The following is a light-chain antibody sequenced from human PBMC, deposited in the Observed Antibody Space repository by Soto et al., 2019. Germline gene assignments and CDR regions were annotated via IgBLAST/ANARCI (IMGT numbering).Light chain of an antibody. CDR2: DDT. Sequence: SYELTQPPSVSVAPGQTARITCGADNIGSESVHWYQQKPGRAPVLVLYDDTDRPSGIPERFSGSNSGSTATLTISGVEAGDEADYYCQVWDSSNEHLVFGAGTKVTVL. J-gene: IGLJ1*01. CDR1: NIGSES. CDR3: QVWDSSNEHLV. V-gene: IGLV3-21*02.